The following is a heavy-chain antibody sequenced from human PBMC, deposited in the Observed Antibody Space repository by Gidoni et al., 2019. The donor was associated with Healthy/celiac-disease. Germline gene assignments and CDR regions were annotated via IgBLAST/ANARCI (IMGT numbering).Heavy chain of an antibody. CDR3: AKDGRQPHGLLYGMDV. CDR2: ISGSGGRT. CDR1: GFTFRSYA. D-gene: IGHD1-26*01. Sequence: EVPLLASGGGLVQPGGSLRLSCSASGFTFRSYAMRWVRQAPGKGLEWVSAISGSGGRTYYADSVKGRFNISRDNAKNTLYLQRNSLRAEDTAVYDCAKDGRQPHGLLYGMDVWGQGTTVTVSS. J-gene: IGHJ6*02. V-gene: IGHV3-23*01.